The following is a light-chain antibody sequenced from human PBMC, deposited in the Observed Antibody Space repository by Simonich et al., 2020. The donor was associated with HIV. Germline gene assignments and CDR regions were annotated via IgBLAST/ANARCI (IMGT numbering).Light chain of an antibody. V-gene: IGKV3-15*01. CDR3: QQYNNWPPLT. Sequence: EIVLTQSPGTLSLSPGERATLSCRASQTVYSTYLAWYQQKPGQAPRLLIYGASTRATGIPARFSGSGSGTEFTLTISSLQSEDFAVYYCQQYNNWPPLTFGGGTKVEIK. CDR1: QTVYSTY. J-gene: IGKJ4*01. CDR2: GAS.